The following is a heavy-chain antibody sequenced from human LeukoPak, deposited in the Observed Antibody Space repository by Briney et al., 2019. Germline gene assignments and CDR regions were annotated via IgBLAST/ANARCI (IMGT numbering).Heavy chain of an antibody. CDR3: ARGRWGGSSGWYGPAHYYYYMDV. CDR1: GGSFSGYY. V-gene: IGHV4-34*01. Sequence: SETLSLTCAVYGGSFSGYYWSWIRQPPGKGLEWIGEINHSGSTNYNPSLKSRVTISVDTSKNQFSLKLSSVTAADTAVYYCARGRWGGSSGWYGPAHYYYYMDVWGKGTTVTVSS. D-gene: IGHD6-19*01. J-gene: IGHJ6*03. CDR2: INHSGST.